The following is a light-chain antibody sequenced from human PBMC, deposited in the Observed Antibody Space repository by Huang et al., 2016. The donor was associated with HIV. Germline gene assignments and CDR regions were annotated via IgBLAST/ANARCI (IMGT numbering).Light chain of an antibody. CDR2: GAS. CDR1: QRVSSN. V-gene: IGKV3-15*01. CDR3: QQYDDWPPYT. J-gene: IGKJ2*01. Sequence: EIVMTQSPATLSVSPGERATLSCRASQRVSSNLAWYQQKPGQAPRILIYGASTRATGIPARCSGSGSGTEFTLTISSLQSEDFAVYYCQQYDDWPPYTFGQGTKLEIK.